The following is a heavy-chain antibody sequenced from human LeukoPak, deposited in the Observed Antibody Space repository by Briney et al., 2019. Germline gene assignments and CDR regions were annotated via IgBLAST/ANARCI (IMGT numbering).Heavy chain of an antibody. J-gene: IGHJ4*02. CDR3: AKDLSKQWLATYYFDY. CDR2: IWYDGSNK. Sequence: PGGSLRLSCAASGFTLSSYGMHWVRQAPGKGLEWVAVIWYDGSNKYYADSVKGRFTISRDNSKNTLYLQMNSLRAEDTAVYYCAKDLSKQWLATYYFDYWGQGTLVTVSS. V-gene: IGHV3-33*06. D-gene: IGHD6-19*01. CDR1: GFTLSSYG.